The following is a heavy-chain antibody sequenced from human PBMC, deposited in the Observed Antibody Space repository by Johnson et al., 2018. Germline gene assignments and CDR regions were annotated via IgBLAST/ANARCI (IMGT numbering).Heavy chain of an antibody. V-gene: IGHV1-69*01. D-gene: IGHD4-17*01. CDR2: ITPMFETT. CDR3: GRPGYGDYPHYYYAMDV. Sequence: VQLVESGTAVKKPGSSVKVSCKASGGSFNSYSISWVRQAPGPGLEWMGGITPMFETTNYAQKFQGRVTITADASTTTVFMDLSSLRSDDTAIYYCGRPGYGDYPHYYYAMDVWGQGTTVIVS. J-gene: IGHJ6*02. CDR1: GGSFNSYS.